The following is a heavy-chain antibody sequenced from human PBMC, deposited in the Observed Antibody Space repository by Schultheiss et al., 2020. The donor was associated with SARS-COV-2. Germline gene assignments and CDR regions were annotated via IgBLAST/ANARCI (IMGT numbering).Heavy chain of an antibody. Sequence: GGSLRLSCAASGFTFSSYAMHWVRQAPGKGLAWVAVISYDGINKYYADSGKGRFTISRDNAKNTLYLQMNSLRAEETAVYYCARDLYYYGSGSYYLKPWGFAYWSLGTLI. CDR3: ARDLYYYGSGSYYLKPWGFAY. CDR2: ISYDGINK. D-gene: IGHD3-10*01. J-gene: IGHJ4*02. V-gene: IGHV3-30*04. CDR1: GFTFSSYA.